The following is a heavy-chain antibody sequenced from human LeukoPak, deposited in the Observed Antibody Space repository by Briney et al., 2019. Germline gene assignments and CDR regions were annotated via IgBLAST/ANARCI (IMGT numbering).Heavy chain of an antibody. Sequence: SETLSLTCTVSGGSISSYYWSWIRQPPGKGLEWIGYIYYSGSTNYNPSLKSRVTISVDTSKNQFSLKLSSVTAADTAVYYCARGVTGYSYVNYFDYWGQGTLVTVSS. V-gene: IGHV4-59*01. D-gene: IGHD5-18*01. CDR2: IYYSGST. CDR3: ARGVTGYSYVNYFDY. J-gene: IGHJ4*02. CDR1: GGSISSYY.